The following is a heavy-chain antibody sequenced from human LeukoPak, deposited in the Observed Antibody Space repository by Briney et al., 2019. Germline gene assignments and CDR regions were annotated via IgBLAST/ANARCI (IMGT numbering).Heavy chain of an antibody. CDR2: IYPGDSDT. CDR3: ARLHRIEAAGGKFDP. CDR1: GYTFTTYW. D-gene: IGHD6-13*01. J-gene: IGHJ5*02. Sequence: PGESLKISCKGSGYTFTTYWVGWVRQMPGKGLEWMGIIYPGDSDTRYSPSFQGQVTMSADKSISTAYLQWSSLKASDTAMYYCARLHRIEAAGGKFDPWGQGTLVTVSS. V-gene: IGHV5-51*01.